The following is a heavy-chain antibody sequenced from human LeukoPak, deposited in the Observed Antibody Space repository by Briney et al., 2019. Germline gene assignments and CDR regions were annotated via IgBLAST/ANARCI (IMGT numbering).Heavy chain of an antibody. CDR2: INPNSGGT. Sequence: GASVKVSCKASGYTFTGYYMHWVRQAPGQGLEWMGWINPNSGGTNYAQKFQGRVTITRDTSASTAYMELSSLRSEDMAVYYCARELWFGGVPIFDPWGQGTLVIVSS. V-gene: IGHV1-2*02. CDR1: GYTFTGYY. J-gene: IGHJ5*02. CDR3: ARELWFGGVPIFDP. D-gene: IGHD3-10*01.